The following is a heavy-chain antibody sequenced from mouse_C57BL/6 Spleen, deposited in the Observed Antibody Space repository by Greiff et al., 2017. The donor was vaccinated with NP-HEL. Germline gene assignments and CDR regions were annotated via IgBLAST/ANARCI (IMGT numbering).Heavy chain of an antibody. Sequence: EVMLVESGGGLVQPKGALKLSCAASGFTFNTDDMHWVRQAPGKGLEWVARIRSKSSNYATYSADSVKDSFTISRDDSQSMLYLQMNNLKTEDTAMYDCVRGDYDPYYYAMDYWGQGTSVTVSS. D-gene: IGHD2-4*01. V-gene: IGHV10-3*01. CDR3: VRGDYDPYYYAMDY. J-gene: IGHJ4*01. CDR1: GFTFNTDD. CDR2: IRSKSSNYAT.